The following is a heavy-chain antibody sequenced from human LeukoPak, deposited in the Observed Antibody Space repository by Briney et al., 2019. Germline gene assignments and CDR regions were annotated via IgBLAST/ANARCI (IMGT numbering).Heavy chain of an antibody. J-gene: IGHJ4*02. CDR1: GYTFTSYY. V-gene: IGHV1-46*01. Sequence: ASVKVSCKASGYTFTSYYMHWVRQAPGQGLEWMGIINPSGGSTSYAQKFQGRVTMTRDTSTSTVYMELSSLRSEDTAVYYCARGWLAETTVVTPYNYWGQGTLVTVSS. D-gene: IGHD4-23*01. CDR3: ARGWLAETTVVTPYNY. CDR2: INPSGGST.